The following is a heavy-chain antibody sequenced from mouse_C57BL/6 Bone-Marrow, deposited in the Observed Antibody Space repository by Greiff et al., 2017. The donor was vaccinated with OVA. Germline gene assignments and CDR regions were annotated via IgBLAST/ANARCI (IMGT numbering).Heavy chain of an antibody. CDR3: ARSGYGSSFAY. CDR2: IYPGSGNT. V-gene: IGHV1-76*01. Sequence: QVQLQQSGAELVRPGASVKLSCKASGYTFTDYYINWVKQRPGQGLEWIARIYPGSGNTYYNEKFKGKATLTAEKSSSAAYMQLSSLTSEVSAVYVCARSGYGSSFAYWGQGTLVTVSA. D-gene: IGHD1-1*01. J-gene: IGHJ3*01. CDR1: GYTFTDYY.